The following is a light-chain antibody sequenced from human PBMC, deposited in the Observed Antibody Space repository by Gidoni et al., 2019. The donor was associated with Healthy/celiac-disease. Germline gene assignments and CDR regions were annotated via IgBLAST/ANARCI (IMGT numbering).Light chain of an antibody. J-gene: IGKJ1*01. CDR3: QQYYSTPRT. Sequence: IVMTQPPDSLAVSLCERATINRKSSQSVLYSSNNKNYLAWYQQKPGHPPKLLIYWASTRESGVPYRFSGSGSGTDFTLTISSLQAEDVAVYYCQQYYSTPRTFXXXTKVEIK. CDR2: WAS. CDR1: QSVLYSSNNKNY. V-gene: IGKV4-1*01.